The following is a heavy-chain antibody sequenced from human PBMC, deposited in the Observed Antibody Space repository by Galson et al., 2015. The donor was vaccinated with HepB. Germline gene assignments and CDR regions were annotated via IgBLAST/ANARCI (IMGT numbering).Heavy chain of an antibody. J-gene: IGHJ1*01. CDR1: GGAYSSPS. CDR2: SCSSSSTI. D-gene: IGHD3-22*01. V-gene: IGHV3-48*02. CDR3: ARGLHYYDSSGYSKTAEYFQH. Sequence: PLRLSCLDQGGAYSSPSLNCARQAPGKGLEWVPYSCSSSSTIYYADSVKGRFTISRDNAKNSLYLQMNSLRDEDTAVYYCARGLHYYDSSGYSKTAEYFQHWGQGTLVTVSS.